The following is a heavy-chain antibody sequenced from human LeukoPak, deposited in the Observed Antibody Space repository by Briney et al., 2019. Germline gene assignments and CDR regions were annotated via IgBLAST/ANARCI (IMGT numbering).Heavy chain of an antibody. Sequence: ASVKVSCKASGGTFSSYAISWVRQAPGQGLEWMGWISAYNGNTNYAQKLQGRVTMTTDTSTSTAYMELRSLRSDDTAVYYCARDRARVVPAAINWFDPWGQGTLVTVSS. CDR2: ISAYNGNT. V-gene: IGHV1-18*01. J-gene: IGHJ5*02. CDR1: GGTFSSYA. CDR3: ARDRARVVPAAINWFDP. D-gene: IGHD2-2*01.